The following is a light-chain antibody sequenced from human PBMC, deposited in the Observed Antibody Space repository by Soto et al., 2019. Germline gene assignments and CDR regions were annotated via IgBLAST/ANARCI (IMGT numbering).Light chain of an antibody. CDR2: EVT. V-gene: IGLV2-8*01. J-gene: IGLJ1*01. CDR3: SSYTDSSNYG. Sequence: QSALTQPPSASGSPGQSVTISCTGTSSDVGAYSYVSWYQQHPGKAPKLVIYEVTKRPSGVPDRFSGSKSGNTASLTVSGLQAEDEADYYCSSYTDSSNYGFGSGTKLTVL. CDR1: SSDVGAYSY.